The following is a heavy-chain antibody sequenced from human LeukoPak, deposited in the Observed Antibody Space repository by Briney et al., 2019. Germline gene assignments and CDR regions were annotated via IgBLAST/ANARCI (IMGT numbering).Heavy chain of an antibody. V-gene: IGHV4-31*03. CDR1: GGSISSSSYY. Sequence: PSETLSLTCTVSGGSISSSSYYWSWIRQHPGKGLEWIGYIYYSGSTYYNPSLKSRVTISVDTSKNQFSLKLNSVTAADTAVYYCARDPMDDNWFDPWGQGTLVTVSS. D-gene: IGHD3-10*01. J-gene: IGHJ5*02. CDR2: IYYSGST. CDR3: ARDPMDDNWFDP.